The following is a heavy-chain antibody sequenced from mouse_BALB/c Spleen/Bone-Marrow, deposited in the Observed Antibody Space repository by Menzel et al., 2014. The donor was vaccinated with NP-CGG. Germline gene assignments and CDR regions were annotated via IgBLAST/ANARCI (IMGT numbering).Heavy chain of an antibody. V-gene: IGHV1-61*01. D-gene: IGHD1-1*01. CDR1: GYSFTSYW. Sequence: VQLQESGAELVRPGASVKLSCKASGYSFTSYWMNWVKQRPGQGLEWIGMIHPSDTETRLNQRFKDKATLTVDKSSSTAYMQLSSPTSEDSAVYYCARLEGNYGSTSAYWGQGTLVTVSA. J-gene: IGHJ3*01. CDR3: ARLEGNYGSTSAY. CDR2: IHPSDTET.